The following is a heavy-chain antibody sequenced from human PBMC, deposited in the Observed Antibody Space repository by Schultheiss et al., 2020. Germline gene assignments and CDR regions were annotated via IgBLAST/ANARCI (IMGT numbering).Heavy chain of an antibody. Sequence: GGSLRLSCAASGFTFSSYSMNWVRQAPGKGLEWVAVIWYDGSNKYYADSVKGRFTISRDNSKNTLYLQMNSLRAEDTAVYYCAREERDPTAFDIWGQGTMVTVSS. V-gene: IGHV3-33*08. CDR2: IWYDGSNK. CDR1: GFTFSSYS. J-gene: IGHJ3*02. CDR3: AREERDPTAFDI.